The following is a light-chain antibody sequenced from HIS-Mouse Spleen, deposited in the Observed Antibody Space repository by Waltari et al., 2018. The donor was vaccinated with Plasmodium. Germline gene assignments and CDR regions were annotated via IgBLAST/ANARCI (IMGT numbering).Light chain of an antibody. CDR2: EDS. V-gene: IGLV3-10*01. CDR3: YSTDSSGNHRV. CDR1: ALPKKY. J-gene: IGLJ3*02. Sequence: SYELTQPPSVSVSPGQTARIPCSGDALPKKYAYCDQQKSGQAPVLVSYEDSKRPSGIPWRFSGASSGTMDTLTISGAQVEDEADYYCYSTDSSGNHRVFGGGTKLTVL.